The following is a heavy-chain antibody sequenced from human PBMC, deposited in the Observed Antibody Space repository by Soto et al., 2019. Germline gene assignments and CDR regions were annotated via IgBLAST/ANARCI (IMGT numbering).Heavy chain of an antibody. CDR1: GFTVSSNY. CDR3: ARGGFLLDAFDI. V-gene: IGHV3-53*01. D-gene: IGHD2-21*01. J-gene: IGHJ3*02. Sequence: GGSLRLSCAASGFTVSSNYMSWVRQAQGKGLEWVSVIYSGGSTYYADSVKGRFTISRGNSKNTLYLQMNSLRAEDTAVYYCARGGFLLDAFDIWGQGTMVTVSS. CDR2: IYSGGST.